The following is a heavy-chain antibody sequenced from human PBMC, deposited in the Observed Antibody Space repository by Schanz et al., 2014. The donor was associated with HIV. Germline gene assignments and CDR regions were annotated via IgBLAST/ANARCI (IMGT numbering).Heavy chain of an antibody. V-gene: IGHV3-33*01. J-gene: IGHJ6*02. Sequence: VQLVESGGGVVQPGRSLRLSCAASRFTFSTYGMHWVRQAPGKGLEWVALIWYDGTNKYYADSVKGRFTISRDNSKNTRYLQMNSLRAEDTAVYYCARDVTRNYDFWSGYYAAYGMDVWGQGTTVTVSS. D-gene: IGHD3-3*01. CDR1: RFTFSTYG. CDR3: ARDVTRNYDFWSGYYAAYGMDV. CDR2: IWYDGTNK.